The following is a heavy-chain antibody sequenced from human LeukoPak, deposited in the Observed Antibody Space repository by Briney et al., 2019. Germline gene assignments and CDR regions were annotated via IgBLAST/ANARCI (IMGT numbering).Heavy chain of an antibody. Sequence: PGGPLRLSCAASGFTFSNHWMHWVRQAPGKGLMWVSRINRGGSRTDYADSVKGRFTISRDDAKNTLYLQLNSLRAEDTAVYFCARGGSDTAMAHDYWGQGTLVTVSS. J-gene: IGHJ4*02. CDR1: GFTFSNHW. CDR2: INRGGSRT. V-gene: IGHV3-74*01. CDR3: ARGGSDTAMAHDY. D-gene: IGHD5-18*01.